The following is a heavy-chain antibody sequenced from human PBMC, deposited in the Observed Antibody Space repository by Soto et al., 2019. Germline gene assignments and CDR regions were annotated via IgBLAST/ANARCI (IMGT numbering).Heavy chain of an antibody. J-gene: IGHJ4*02. CDR3: ARSGIADRFDY. CDR2: ISSSSSYI. D-gene: IGHD6-13*01. CDR1: GFTFSSYS. V-gene: IGHV3-21*01. Sequence: EVQLVESGGGLVKPGGSLRLSCAASGFTFSSYSMNWVRQAPGKGLEWVSSISSSSSYIYYADSVKGRFTISRDNAKNSLYLQMSSLRAEDTAVYCCARSGIADRFDYWGQGTLVTVSS.